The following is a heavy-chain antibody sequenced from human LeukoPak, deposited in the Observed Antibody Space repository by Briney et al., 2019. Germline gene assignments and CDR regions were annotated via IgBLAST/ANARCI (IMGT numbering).Heavy chain of an antibody. CDR3: AGINDYGDPTGAFDI. J-gene: IGHJ3*02. V-gene: IGHV3-21*01. CDR2: ISSSSSYI. CDR1: GFTFSTYS. Sequence: GGSLRLSCAASGFTFSTYSMNWVRQAPGKGLEWVSSISSSSSYIHYADSVKGRFTISRDNAKNSLFLQMNSLRAEDTAVYYCAGINDYGDPTGAFDIWGQGIMVTVSS. D-gene: IGHD4-17*01.